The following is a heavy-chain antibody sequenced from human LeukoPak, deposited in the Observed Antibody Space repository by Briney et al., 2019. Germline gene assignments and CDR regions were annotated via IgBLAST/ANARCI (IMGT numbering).Heavy chain of an antibody. Sequence: ASVKVSCKASGYTFTGYYMHWVRQAPGQGLEWMGWINPKSGGTNYAQKFQGRVTLTRNTPITTAYMELSRLRSDDTAVYYCAKVGDTSGPPFDYWGQGTLVTVSS. CDR1: GYTFTGYY. CDR2: INPKSGGT. J-gene: IGHJ4*02. V-gene: IGHV1-2*02. CDR3: AKVGDTSGPPFDY. D-gene: IGHD3-22*01.